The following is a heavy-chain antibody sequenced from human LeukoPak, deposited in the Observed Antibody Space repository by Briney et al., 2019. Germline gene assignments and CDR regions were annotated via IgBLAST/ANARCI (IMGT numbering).Heavy chain of an antibody. Sequence: PSETLSLTCAVYGGSFSGYYWSWIRQPPGKGLEWIGEINHSGSTNYNPSLKSRVTISVDTSKNQFSLKLSSVTAADTAVYYCARGTARYYYDSSGSSYYYYGMDVWGQGTTVTVSS. V-gene: IGHV4-34*01. CDR1: GGSFSGYY. CDR2: INHSGST. J-gene: IGHJ6*02. D-gene: IGHD3-22*01. CDR3: ARGTARYYYDSSGSSYYYYGMDV.